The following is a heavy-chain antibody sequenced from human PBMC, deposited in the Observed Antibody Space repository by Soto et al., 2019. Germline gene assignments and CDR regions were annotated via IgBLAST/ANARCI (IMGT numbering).Heavy chain of an antibody. Sequence: QVQLVESGGGVVQPGRSLRLSCAASGFTFSSYAIHWVRQAPGKGRAWVSVISYDGSNKYYADSVKGRFTISRDNSKNTLYLKMNSLRAEDTAVYYCARACCAMVESCDYWGQGTMVTVSS. J-gene: IGHJ4*02. CDR1: GFTFSSYA. D-gene: IGHD3-10*01. CDR3: ARACCAMVESCDY. V-gene: IGHV3-30-3*01. CDR2: ISYDGSNK.